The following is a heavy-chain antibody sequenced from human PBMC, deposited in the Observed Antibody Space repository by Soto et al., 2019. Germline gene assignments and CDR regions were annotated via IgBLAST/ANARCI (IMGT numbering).Heavy chain of an antibody. J-gene: IGHJ5*02. CDR2: IYYSGST. D-gene: IGHD3-10*01. V-gene: IGHV4-39*01. CDR1: GGSISSSSYY. Sequence: SETLSLTCTVSGGSISSSSYYWGWIRQPPGKGLEWIGSIYYSGSTYYNPSLKSRVTISVDTSKNQFSLKLSSVTAADTAVYYCARHVKLWFGEFENWFDPWGQGTLVTVYS. CDR3: ARHVKLWFGEFENWFDP.